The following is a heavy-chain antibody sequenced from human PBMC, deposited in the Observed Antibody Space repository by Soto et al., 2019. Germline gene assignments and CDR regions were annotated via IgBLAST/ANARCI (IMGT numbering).Heavy chain of an antibody. J-gene: IGHJ4*02. D-gene: IGHD3-16*01. V-gene: IGHV1-18*01. CDR1: GFTFTSYA. Sequence: QVHLVQSGAEVKMPGASVKVSCKASGFTFTSYAFTWVRQAPGQGLEWMGWISAYNGNTNYARNFRGRVTMTTDSSTSTVYMELGSLTTDDRAIYFCGRDITGWPPDGVDSWGQGTLVRVSA. CDR2: ISAYNGNT. CDR3: GRDITGWPPDGVDS.